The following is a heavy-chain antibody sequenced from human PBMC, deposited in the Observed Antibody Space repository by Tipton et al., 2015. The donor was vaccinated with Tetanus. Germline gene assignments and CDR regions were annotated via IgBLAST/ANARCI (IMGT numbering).Heavy chain of an antibody. CDR2: IHQSGST. D-gene: IGHD6-19*01. CDR1: GGSISSGNW. CDR3: ARGPKHWLTAGQVY. J-gene: IGHJ4*02. Sequence: GLVKPSGTLSLTCAVSGGSISSGNWWSWVRQSPGKGLEWIGEIHQSGSTSYNPSLKSRVSMSVDKSKNQFSLKLNSGTAADTAIYYCARGPKHWLTAGQVYWGQGTLVTVSS. V-gene: IGHV4-4*02.